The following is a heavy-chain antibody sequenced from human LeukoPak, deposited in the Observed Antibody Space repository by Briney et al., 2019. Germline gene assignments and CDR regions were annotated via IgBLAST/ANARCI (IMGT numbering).Heavy chain of an antibody. CDR1: GFTFSSYE. V-gene: IGHV3-21*05. CDR2: ISSSSGNI. J-gene: IGHJ4*02. D-gene: IGHD6-6*01. CDR3: ARGGAARPDY. Sequence: GGSLRLSCAASGFTFSSYEMNWVRQAPGKGLEWVSYISSSSGNINYADSVRGRFTISRDNAKNSLYLHMDSLRVEDMAVYYCARGGAARPDYWGQGTLVTVSS.